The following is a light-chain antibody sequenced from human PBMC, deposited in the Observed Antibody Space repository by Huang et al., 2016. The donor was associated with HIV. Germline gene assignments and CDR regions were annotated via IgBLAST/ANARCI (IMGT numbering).Light chain of an antibody. CDR1: PAIDKY. J-gene: IGKJ2*01. CDR3: QQSYRTPRT. Sequence: DIQMTQFPTSLAASVEDRVTITCRADPAIDKYLNWYQQKSGRAPRLLIYGASKLQSGVPSRFSGRASGTHFSLTINSLQPDDSAIYYCQQSYRTPRTFGQGTNLEI. CDR2: GAS. V-gene: IGKV1-39*01.